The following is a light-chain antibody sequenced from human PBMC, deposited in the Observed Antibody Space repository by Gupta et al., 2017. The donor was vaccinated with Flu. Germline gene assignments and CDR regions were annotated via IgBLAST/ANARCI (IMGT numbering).Light chain of an antibody. CDR1: QSIGRF. CDR3: QQRYSSPST. J-gene: IGKJ2*01. Sequence: PSSLSASVGDRVTITCRASQSIGRFLNWYQQKPGEAPKVLINGASRLKSGVPSNFSGSGSGTDFILTISRRQPEDFATYYCQQRYSSPSTFGQGTKMEIK. V-gene: IGKV1-39*01. CDR2: GAS.